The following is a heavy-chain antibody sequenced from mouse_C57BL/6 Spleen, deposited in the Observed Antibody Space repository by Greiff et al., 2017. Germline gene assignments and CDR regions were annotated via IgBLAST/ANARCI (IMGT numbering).Heavy chain of an antibody. V-gene: IGHV2-2*01. Sequence: QVQLQQSGPGLVQPSQSLSITCTASGFSFTSYGVHWVRQSPGKGLEWLGVIWRGGSTDYNAAFISRLSISKDNSKSQVFFKMNSLQADDTAIYYCARNYDAQAYSYAMDYWGQGTSVTVSA. CDR2: IWRGGST. CDR3: ARNYDAQAYSYAMDY. D-gene: IGHD3-2*02. CDR1: GFSFTSYG. J-gene: IGHJ4*01.